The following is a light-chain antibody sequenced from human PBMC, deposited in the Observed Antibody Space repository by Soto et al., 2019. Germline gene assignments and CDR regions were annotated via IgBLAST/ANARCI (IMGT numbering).Light chain of an antibody. J-gene: IGKJ1*01. CDR1: QSISSY. Sequence: DIQMTQSPSSLSASVGDRVTITCRASQSISSYLNWYQQKPGKAPKLLIYAASSLQSGVPSRFSGSGSGTDFTLTITTLEPEDFAVYYCQQYGSSPRTFGLGTKVEI. V-gene: IGKV1-39*01. CDR2: AAS. CDR3: QQYGSSPRT.